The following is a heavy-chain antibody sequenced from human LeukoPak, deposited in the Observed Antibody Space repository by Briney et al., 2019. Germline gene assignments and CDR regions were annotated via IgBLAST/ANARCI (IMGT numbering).Heavy chain of an antibody. CDR1: GGTFSSYA. D-gene: IGHD2-15*01. Sequence: SVKVSCKASGGTFSSYAISWVRQAPGQGLEWMGGIIPIFGTANYAQKFQGRVTITADKSTSTAYMELSSLRSEDTAVYYCARAPAFCSGGSCCGYPYNWFDPWGQGTLVTVSS. V-gene: IGHV1-69*06. CDR3: ARAPAFCSGGSCCGYPYNWFDP. J-gene: IGHJ5*02. CDR2: IIPIFGTA.